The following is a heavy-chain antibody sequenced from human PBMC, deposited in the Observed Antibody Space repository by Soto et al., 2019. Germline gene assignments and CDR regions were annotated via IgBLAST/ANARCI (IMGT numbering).Heavy chain of an antibody. J-gene: IGHJ4*02. D-gene: IGHD3-10*01. Sequence: PGGSLRLSCAASGFTFTAFGLHWVRQAPGKGLEWVGLISFDGTTKYFADSVRGRFTISRDNSKNMLFLQLNSLRVEDTAVHYSARHRDGGTYTYIYHWGPGTLVTVSS. V-gene: IGHV3-30-3*01. CDR1: GFTFTAFG. CDR3: ARHRDGGTYTYIYH. CDR2: ISFDGTTK.